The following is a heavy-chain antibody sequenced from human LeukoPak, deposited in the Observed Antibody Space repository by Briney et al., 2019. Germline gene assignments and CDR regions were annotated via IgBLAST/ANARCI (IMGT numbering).Heavy chain of an antibody. CDR3: ARDHRGYTDY. D-gene: IGHD3-10*01. Sequence: SQTLSLTCAISGDSVSSNTAAWNWIRQSPSRGLEWLGRTYYRSRWCNDYAVSMRSRITINTDTSENQFSLQLDSVTPEDTALYYCARDHRGYTDYWGQGTLVTVSS. J-gene: IGHJ4*02. V-gene: IGHV6-1*01. CDR2: TYYRSRWCN. CDR1: GDSVSSNTAA.